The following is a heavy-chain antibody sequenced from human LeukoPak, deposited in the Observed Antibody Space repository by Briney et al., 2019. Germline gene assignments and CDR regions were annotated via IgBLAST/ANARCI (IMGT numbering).Heavy chain of an antibody. CDR2: ISSSGSTI. J-gene: IGHJ4*02. Sequence: GGSLRLSCAASGFTFSDYYMSWIRQAPGKGLEWVSYISSSGSTIYYADSVKGRFTISRDNAKNSLYLQMNSLRAEDTAVYYCARDPFGDFWSGYRSSDFDYWGQGTLVTVSS. V-gene: IGHV3-11*01. D-gene: IGHD3-3*01. CDR3: ARDPFGDFWSGYRSSDFDY. CDR1: GFTFSDYY.